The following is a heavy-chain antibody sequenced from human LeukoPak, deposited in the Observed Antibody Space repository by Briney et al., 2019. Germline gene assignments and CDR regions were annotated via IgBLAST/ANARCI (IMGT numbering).Heavy chain of an antibody. CDR3: AKSKDKPLYYLDN. V-gene: IGHV3-23*01. J-gene: IGHJ4*02. CDR1: GFTFNSYA. Sequence: GGSLRLSCAASGFTFNSYAMRWVRQAPGKGLEGVSTISGNGDSTSSAHSVKGRFTISRDNSKNTLYLQMNSLRAEDTAVYYCAKSKDKPLYYLDNWGQGTLVTVSS. CDR2: ISGNGDST.